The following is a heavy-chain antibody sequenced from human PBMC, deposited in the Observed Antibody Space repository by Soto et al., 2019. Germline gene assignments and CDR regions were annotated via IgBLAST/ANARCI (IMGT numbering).Heavy chain of an antibody. CDR1: GFTFSDYY. D-gene: IGHD2-2*01. V-gene: IGHV3-11*06. Sequence: GGSLRLSCAASGFTFSDYYMSWIRQAPGKGLEWVSYISSSSSYTNYADSVKGRFTISRDNAKNSLYLQMNSLRAEDTAVYYCAKYGRGEPSAILYNWFDPWGQGTLVTVSS. J-gene: IGHJ5*02. CDR3: AKYGRGEPSAILYNWFDP. CDR2: ISSSSSYT.